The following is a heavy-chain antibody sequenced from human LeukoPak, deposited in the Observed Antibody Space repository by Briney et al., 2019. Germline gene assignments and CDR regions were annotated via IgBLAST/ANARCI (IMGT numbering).Heavy chain of an antibody. CDR3: ARMGWDCSSTSCYLGWFDP. CDR2: IYPCDSDT. Sequence: GESLKISCKGSGYNFTNFWIGWVRQMPGTGLEWMGIIYPCDSDTRYNPSFQGQVTISADKSISTAYLQRSSLKASDTAIYYCARMGWDCSSTSCYLGWFDPWGQGTPVTVSS. J-gene: IGHJ5*02. D-gene: IGHD2-2*01. V-gene: IGHV5-51*01. CDR1: GYNFTNFW.